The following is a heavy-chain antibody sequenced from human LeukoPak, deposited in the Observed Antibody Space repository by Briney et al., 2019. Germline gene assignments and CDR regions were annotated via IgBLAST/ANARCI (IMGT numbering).Heavy chain of an antibody. Sequence: GGSLRLSCAASGFTFSYYWMVWVRQAPGKGLVSVSRIGSDGTSTTYADSVKGRFTVSRDNAKNTLYLRMNSLRADDTAVYYCARDDSNGVDYWGQGTLVTVSS. CDR1: GFTFSYYW. V-gene: IGHV3-74*01. D-gene: IGHD6-19*01. CDR2: IGSDGTST. CDR3: ARDDSNGVDY. J-gene: IGHJ4*02.